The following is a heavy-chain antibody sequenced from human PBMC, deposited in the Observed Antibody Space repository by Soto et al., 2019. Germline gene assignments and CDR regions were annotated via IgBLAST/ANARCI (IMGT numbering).Heavy chain of an antibody. V-gene: IGHV4-34*01. CDR3: ARGGSSSWSRGWFDP. D-gene: IGHD6-13*01. J-gene: IGHJ5*02. Sequence: QVQLQQWGAGLLKPSETLSLTCAVYGGSFSGYYWSWIRQPPGKGLEWIGEINHSGSTNYNPSLKSPVTLSVNTSKNQFSLKLSSVTAADTAVYYCARGGSSSWSRGWFDPWGQGTLVTVSS. CDR2: INHSGST. CDR1: GGSFSGYY.